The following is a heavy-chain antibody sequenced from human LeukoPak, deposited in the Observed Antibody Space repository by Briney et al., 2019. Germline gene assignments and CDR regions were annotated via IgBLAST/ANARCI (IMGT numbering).Heavy chain of an antibody. CDR2: MSSSRSYT. CDR1: GFTFNDYY. CDR3: AGGEKQHIDC. D-gene: IGHD6-13*01. V-gene: IGHV3-11*05. J-gene: IGHJ4*02. Sequence: GGSLRLSCAASGFTFNDYYMSWIRQAPGKGLVWVSNMSSSRSYTNYADSVKGRFTISRDNAKNSLYLQMKSLRAEDTAVYYCAGGEKQHIDCSGQGTLVTVSS.